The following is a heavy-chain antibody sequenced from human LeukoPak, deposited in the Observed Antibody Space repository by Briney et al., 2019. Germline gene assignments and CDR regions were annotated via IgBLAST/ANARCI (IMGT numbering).Heavy chain of an antibody. CDR3: ARRPDGESTLEYYFDY. D-gene: IGHD3-10*01. V-gene: IGHV1-18*01. CDR2: ISAYNGNT. CDR1: GYTFTSYG. Sequence: ASVKVSCKASGYTFTSYGISWVRQAPGQGLEWMGWISAYNGNTNYAQKLQGRVTMTTDTSTSTAYMELRSLRSDDTAVYYCARRPDGESTLEYYFDYWGQGTLVTVSS. J-gene: IGHJ4*02.